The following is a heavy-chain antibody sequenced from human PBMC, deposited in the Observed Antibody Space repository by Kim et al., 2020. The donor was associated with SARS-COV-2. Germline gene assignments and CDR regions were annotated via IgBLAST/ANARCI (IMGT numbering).Heavy chain of an antibody. J-gene: IGHJ4*01. CDR1: GYTFSNYA. CDR2: INAGSGNT. CDR3: ARGGAVLRFLEWLSSYFDY. Sequence: ASVKVSCKASGYTFSNYAMHWVRQAPGQRLEWMGWINAGSGNTEYSQKFLGRLIITRDTSASTAYMELSSLRSEDTAVYYCARGGAVLRFLEWLSSYFDY. D-gene: IGHD3-3*01. V-gene: IGHV1-3*01.